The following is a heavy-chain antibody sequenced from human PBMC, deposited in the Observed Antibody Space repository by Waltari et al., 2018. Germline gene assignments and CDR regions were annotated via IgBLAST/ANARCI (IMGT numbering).Heavy chain of an antibody. CDR2: SIGSRGAT. CDR3: AKDLHAGCSGVSCYSWWFDP. Sequence: EERLFESGGGLVQLGGSLRLSCGGSGFTFNNYGLNWVRQVPGRRREWVSSIGSRGATDYADSVRGRFTISRDNSKNTLYLEMNSLRVEDTATYFCAKDLHAGCSGVSCYSWWFDPRGQGTVVTVSS. J-gene: IGHJ5*02. D-gene: IGHD2-15*01. V-gene: IGHV3-23*01. CDR1: GFTFNNYG.